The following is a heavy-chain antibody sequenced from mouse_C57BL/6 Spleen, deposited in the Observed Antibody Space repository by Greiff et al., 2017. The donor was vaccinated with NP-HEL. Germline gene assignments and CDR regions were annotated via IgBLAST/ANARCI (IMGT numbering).Heavy chain of an antibody. J-gene: IGHJ2*01. CDR2: INPNNGGT. Sequence: EVQLQQSGPELVKPGASVKIPCKASGYTFTDYNMDWVKQSHGKSLEWIGDINPNNGGTIYNQKFKGKATLTVDKSSSTAYMELRSLTSEYTAVYYCARVGYDGYYPPLDYWGQGTTLTVSS. CDR3: ARVGYDGYYPPLDY. V-gene: IGHV1-18*01. D-gene: IGHD2-3*01. CDR1: GYTFTDYN.